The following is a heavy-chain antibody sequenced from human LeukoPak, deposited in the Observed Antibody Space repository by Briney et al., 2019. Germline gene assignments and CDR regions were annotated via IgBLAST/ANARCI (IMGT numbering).Heavy chain of an antibody. D-gene: IGHD6-19*01. V-gene: IGHV3-23*01. Sequence: GGSLRLSCAASGFTFSSYAMSWVRQAPGKGLEWASAIGGSGGSTYYADSVKGRFTISRDNSKNTLYLQMNSLRAEDTAVYYCAKREIAVAGSPFDYWGQGTLVTVYS. CDR1: GFTFSSYA. CDR3: AKREIAVAGSPFDY. J-gene: IGHJ4*02. CDR2: IGGSGGST.